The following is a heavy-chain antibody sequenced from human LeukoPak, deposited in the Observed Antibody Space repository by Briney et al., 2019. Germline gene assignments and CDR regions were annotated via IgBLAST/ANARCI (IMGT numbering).Heavy chain of an antibody. CDR1: GFTFSSYW. J-gene: IGHJ4*02. D-gene: IGHD4-17*01. Sequence: GGPLRLSCAASGFTFSSYWMHWVRQAPGKGLVWVSRINSDGSSTSYADSVKGRFTISRDNAKNTLYLQMNSLRAEDTAVYYCARDYGDYPITLDYWGQGTLVTVSS. CDR2: INSDGSST. V-gene: IGHV3-74*01. CDR3: ARDYGDYPITLDY.